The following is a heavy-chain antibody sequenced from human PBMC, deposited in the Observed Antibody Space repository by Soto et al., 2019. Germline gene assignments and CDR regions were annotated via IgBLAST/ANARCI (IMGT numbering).Heavy chain of an antibody. V-gene: IGHV3-23*01. D-gene: IGHD2-8*02. CDR3: ASDRCNVAWCFTS. CDR2: ISGSGGRT. Sequence: EVQLLESGGGLVQPGGSLRLSCAASGFTFSTYAMDWVRQAPGKGLEWVSGISGSGGRTYYADSVKGRFTISRDNSKNTRPLQRNGLRVEETSVYSCASDRCNVAWCFTSWGLGTLVTVFS. CDR1: GFTFSTYA. J-gene: IGHJ5*02.